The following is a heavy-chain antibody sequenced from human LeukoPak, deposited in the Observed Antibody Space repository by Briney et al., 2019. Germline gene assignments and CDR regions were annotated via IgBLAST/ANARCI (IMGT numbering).Heavy chain of an antibody. CDR1: GFTFSRYW. J-gene: IGHJ5*02. V-gene: IGHV3-7*04. CDR3: AGGSGFLVTS. CDR2: IKQDGSEK. D-gene: IGHD3-3*01. Sequence: GGSLRLSCAASGFTFSRYWMNWVRQAPGRGLEWVANIKQDGSEKYYVDSVKGRFAISRENAKNSLYLQVNSLRAEDTAVYYCAGGSGFLVTSWGQGTLVAVSS.